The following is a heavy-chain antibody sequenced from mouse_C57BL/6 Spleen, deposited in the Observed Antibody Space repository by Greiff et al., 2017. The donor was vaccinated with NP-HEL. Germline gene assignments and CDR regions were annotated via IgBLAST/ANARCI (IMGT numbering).Heavy chain of an antibody. CDR2: IDPETGGT. D-gene: IGHD2-1*01. Sequence: VQLVESGAELVRPGASVTLSCKASGYTFTDYEMHWVKQTPVHGLEWIGAIDPETGGTAYNQKFKGKAIRTADKSSSTAYMELRSLTSEDSAVYYCTRSYYGNYFFDDWGQGTTLTVSS. CDR3: TRSYYGNYFFDD. V-gene: IGHV1-15*01. CDR1: GYTFTDYE. J-gene: IGHJ2*01.